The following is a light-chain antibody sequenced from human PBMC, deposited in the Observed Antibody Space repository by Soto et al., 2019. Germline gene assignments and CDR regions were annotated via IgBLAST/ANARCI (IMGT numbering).Light chain of an antibody. J-gene: IGKJ1*01. CDR1: QSLRSS. CDR3: QQYNNWPQT. V-gene: IGKV3-15*01. Sequence: ETMMTQSPDTLSVSLGERATLSCRASQSLRSSLAWYQQKPGQAPRLLIYDASTRATGIPARFSGSGSGTDFTLTISGLQSEEFAVDYCQQYNNWPQTFGQGTKVEIK. CDR2: DAS.